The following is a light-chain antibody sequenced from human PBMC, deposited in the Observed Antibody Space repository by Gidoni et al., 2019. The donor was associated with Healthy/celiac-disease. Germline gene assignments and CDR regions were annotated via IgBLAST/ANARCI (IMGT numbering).Light chain of an antibody. CDR2: EVS. CDR1: SSDVGGYNY. V-gene: IGLV2-8*01. Sequence: QSALTQPPPASGSPGPSVTISCTGTSSDVGGYNYVSWYQPHPGKAPKLMIYEVSKRPSGVPDRFFGSKSGNTASLTVSGLQAEDEADYYCSSYAGSNNVVFGGGTKLTVL. CDR3: SSYAGSNNVV. J-gene: IGLJ2*01.